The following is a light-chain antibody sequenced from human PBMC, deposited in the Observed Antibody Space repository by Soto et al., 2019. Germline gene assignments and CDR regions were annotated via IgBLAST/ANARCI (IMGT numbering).Light chain of an antibody. CDR1: RSVGNNS. CDR2: DAS. Sequence: EIVLTQSPGTLSLSPGERATLSFRASRSVGNNSLAWYQQRPGQAPNLLIYDASSRATGIPDRFSGSGSGTDFTLTITRLEPEDSAMYDCQQYEYSPLNFGGGTKVEIK. J-gene: IGKJ4*01. CDR3: QQYEYSPLN. V-gene: IGKV3-20*01.